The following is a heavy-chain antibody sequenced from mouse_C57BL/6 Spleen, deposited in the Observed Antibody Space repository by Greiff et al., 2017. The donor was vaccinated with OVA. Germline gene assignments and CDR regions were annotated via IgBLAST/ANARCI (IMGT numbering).Heavy chain of an antibody. CDR2: IDPETGGT. V-gene: IGHV1-15*01. CDR3: TRHGQFAY. Sequence: VHLVESGAELVRPGASVTLSCKASGYTFTDYEMHWVKQTPVHGLEWIGAIDPETGGTAYNQKFMGKAILTADKSSSTAYMVLRSLTSEDSAVYYCTRHGQFAYWGQGTLVTVSA. CDR1: GYTFTDYE. J-gene: IGHJ3*01.